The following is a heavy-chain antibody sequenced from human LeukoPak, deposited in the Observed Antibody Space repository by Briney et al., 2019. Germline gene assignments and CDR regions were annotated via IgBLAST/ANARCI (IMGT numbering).Heavy chain of an antibody. V-gene: IGHV4-59*08. CDR2: IYYSGST. CDR3: ARLGIGVVPSAMLGDYYFDY. CDR1: GGSISSYY. D-gene: IGHD2-2*01. J-gene: IGHJ4*02. Sequence: KSSETLSLTCTVSGGSISSYYWSWIRQPPGKGLEWNGYIYYSGSTNYNPSLKSRVTISVDTSKNQFSLKLTSVTAADTAVYYCARLGIGVVPSAMLGDYYFDYWGQGTLVTVSS.